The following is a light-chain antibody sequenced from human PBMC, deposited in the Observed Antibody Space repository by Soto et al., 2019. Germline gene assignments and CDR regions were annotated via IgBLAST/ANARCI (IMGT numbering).Light chain of an antibody. CDR2: WAS. CDR1: RTPLYSPNNKMY. Sequence: DIVLTQSPDSLAVSLGERATINCKSSRTPLYSPNNKMYLSWYQQKPGQPPTLLISWASSRKSGVPDRFSGSGSGTDFTLTISSLQAEDVAVYYCQQYYFTPFTFGQGTKLEIK. CDR3: QQYYFTPFT. V-gene: IGKV4-1*01. J-gene: IGKJ2*01.